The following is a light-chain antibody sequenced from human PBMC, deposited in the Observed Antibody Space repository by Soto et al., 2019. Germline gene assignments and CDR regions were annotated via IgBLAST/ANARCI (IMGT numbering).Light chain of an antibody. Sequence: EIVLTQSPGTLSLSPGERATLSCTPSHSLSTDHAAWYQQRSGQAPRLLITRAAPRPISIPDRFSGSGSGTAFTLTIRSVQSEDFAVYYCQQYDKWTPTFGQGT. CDR2: RAA. CDR3: QQYDKWTPT. J-gene: IGKJ1*01. V-gene: IGKV3-20*01. CDR1: HSLSTDH.